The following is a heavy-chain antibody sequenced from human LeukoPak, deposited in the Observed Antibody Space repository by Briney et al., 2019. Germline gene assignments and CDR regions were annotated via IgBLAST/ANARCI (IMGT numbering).Heavy chain of an antibody. CDR3: ARQRWLQLVAFDI. D-gene: IGHD5-24*01. CDR2: IYYRGST. Sequence: SGTLSLACSVSGGSISSSYWSWIRQPPGKGLEWIGYIYYRGSTNYNPSLKSRVTISVDTSKNQFSLKLSSVTAADTAVYYCARQRWLQLVAFDIWGQGTMVTVSS. V-gene: IGHV4-59*01. J-gene: IGHJ3*02. CDR1: GGSISSSY.